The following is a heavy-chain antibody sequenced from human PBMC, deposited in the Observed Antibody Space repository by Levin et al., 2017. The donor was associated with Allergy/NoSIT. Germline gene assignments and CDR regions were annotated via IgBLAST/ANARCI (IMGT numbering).Heavy chain of an antibody. CDR1: GYTFTSYD. CDR2: MNPNSGNT. CDR3: AMVPMTTVTTKDDGYAFDI. D-gene: IGHD4-17*01. J-gene: IGHJ3*02. V-gene: IGHV1-8*01. Sequence: GGSLRLSCKASGYTFTSYDINWVRQATGQGLEWMGWMNPNSGNTGYAQKFQGRVTMTRNTSISTAYMELSSLRSEDTAVYYCAMVPMTTVTTKDDGYAFDIWGQGTMVTVSS.